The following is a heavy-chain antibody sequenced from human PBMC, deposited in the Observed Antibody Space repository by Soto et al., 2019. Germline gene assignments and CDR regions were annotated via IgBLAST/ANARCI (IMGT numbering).Heavy chain of an antibody. CDR3: AREGRLQSLDY. CDR2: IFYSGDT. D-gene: IGHD4-4*01. CDR1: GGSISNPDYY. V-gene: IGHV4-30-4*01. Sequence: QVQLQESGPGLVKPSQTLSLTCTVSGGSISNPDYYWNWIRQPPGKGLEWIGAIFYSGDTSYKPSLKSRLNISVDTSKNQFSLSLRSVTASDTAVYFCAREGRLQSLDYWGQGTLVTVSS. J-gene: IGHJ4*02.